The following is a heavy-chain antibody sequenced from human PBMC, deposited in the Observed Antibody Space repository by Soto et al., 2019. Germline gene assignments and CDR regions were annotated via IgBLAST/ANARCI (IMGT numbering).Heavy chain of an antibody. Sequence: PGGSLRLSFAASGFTFSSYSMNWFRQAPGKGLEWVSYISSSSSTLYYADSVKGRFTISRDNAKNSLYLQMNSLRDEDTAVYYCARDRVLSSGPLDYWGQGTLVTVSS. D-gene: IGHD3-10*01. V-gene: IGHV3-48*02. CDR2: ISSSSSTL. CDR1: GFTFSSYS. J-gene: IGHJ4*02. CDR3: ARDRVLSSGPLDY.